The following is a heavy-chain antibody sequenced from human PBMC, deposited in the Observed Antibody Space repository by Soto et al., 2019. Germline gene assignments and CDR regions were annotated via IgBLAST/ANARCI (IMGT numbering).Heavy chain of an antibody. D-gene: IGHD5-18*01. Sequence: HPGGSLRLSCSASGFTFSSYNMNWVRQAPGKGLEWVSYISSSSGTIYYADSVKGRFTISRDNAKNSLYLQMNSLRDEDTAVYYCARPRGYSYVLPDYWGQGTLVTVSS. V-gene: IGHV3-48*02. CDR3: ARPRGYSYVLPDY. CDR1: GFTFSSYN. CDR2: ISSSSGTI. J-gene: IGHJ4*02.